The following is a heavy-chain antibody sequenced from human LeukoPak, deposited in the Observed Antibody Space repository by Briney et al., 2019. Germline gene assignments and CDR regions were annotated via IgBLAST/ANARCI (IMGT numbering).Heavy chain of an antibody. CDR2: IKSKTDGGTT. CDR1: GFTFSSYS. V-gene: IGHV3-15*01. CDR3: TAGPLWFGELLVY. Sequence: PGGSLRLSCAASGFTFSSYSMNWVRQAPGKGLEWVGRIKSKTDGGTTDHAAPVKGRFTISRDDSKNTLYLQMNSLKTEDTAVYYCTAGPLWFGELLVYWGQGTLVTVSS. J-gene: IGHJ4*02. D-gene: IGHD3-10*01.